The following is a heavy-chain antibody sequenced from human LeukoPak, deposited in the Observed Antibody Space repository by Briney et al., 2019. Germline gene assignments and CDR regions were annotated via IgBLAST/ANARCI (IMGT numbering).Heavy chain of an antibody. Sequence: GGSLRLSCAASGFTFSSYSMNWVRQAPGKGLEWVSYISSSSSTIYYADSVTGRFTVSRDNAKSSLYLQMNSLRAEDTAVYYCXXXXXAMAKYSFDYWGQGTLVTVSS. CDR2: ISSSSSTI. CDR3: XXXXXAMAKYSFDY. CDR1: GFTFSSYS. J-gene: IGHJ4*02. V-gene: IGHV3-48*01. D-gene: IGHD5-18*01.